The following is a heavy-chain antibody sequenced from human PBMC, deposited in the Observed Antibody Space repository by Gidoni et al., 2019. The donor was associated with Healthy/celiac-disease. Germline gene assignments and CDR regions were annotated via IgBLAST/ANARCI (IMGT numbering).Heavy chain of an antibody. V-gene: IGHV2-70*01. J-gene: IGHJ4*02. D-gene: IGHD3-22*01. Sequence: QVTLRESGPALVTPTQTLTLTCTFSGFSLSTSGMCVSWIRQPPGKALEWLALIDWDDDKYYSTSLKTRLTISKDTSKNQVVLTMTNMDPVDTATYYCARTRRDYYDSSGYFDYWGQGTLVTVSS. CDR2: IDWDDDK. CDR3: ARTRRDYYDSSGYFDY. CDR1: GFSLSTSGMC.